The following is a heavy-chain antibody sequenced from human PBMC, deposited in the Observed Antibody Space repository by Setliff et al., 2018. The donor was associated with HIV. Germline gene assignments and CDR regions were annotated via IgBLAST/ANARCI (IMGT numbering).Heavy chain of an antibody. CDR3: ARGFGSSWGGNYYYYHMDV. V-gene: IGHV4-59*01. J-gene: IGHJ6*03. CDR2: IYYSGST. CDR1: GGSISTYY. D-gene: IGHD6-13*01. Sequence: SETLSLTCTVSGGSISTYYWSWIRQSPGRGLEWIGYIYYSGSTNYNPSLKSRVTISVDTSKNQFSLKLSSVTAADTAVYYCARGFGSSWGGNYYYYHMDVWGKGTTVTVSS.